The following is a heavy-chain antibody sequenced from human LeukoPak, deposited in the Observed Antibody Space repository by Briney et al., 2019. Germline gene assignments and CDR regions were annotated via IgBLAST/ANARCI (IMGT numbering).Heavy chain of an antibody. D-gene: IGHD6-19*01. V-gene: IGHV3-23*01. CDR3: AKGYSSGWYYFDN. CDR2: IGRSGGST. CDR1: RFTFSTEA. Sequence: PGGSRRLSCAAARFTFSTEAMSWVRQAPGKWLEWVSGIGRSGGSTNYANSVKGQFTISRDNSKNTLYLQMNSLSAEDTAVYYCAKGYSSGWYYFDNWGQGTLVTVSS. J-gene: IGHJ4*02.